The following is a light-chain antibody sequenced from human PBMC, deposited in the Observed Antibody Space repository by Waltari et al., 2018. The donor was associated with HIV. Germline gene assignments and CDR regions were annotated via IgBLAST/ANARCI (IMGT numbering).Light chain of an antibody. J-gene: IGLJ3*02. CDR1: SSNIGNNF. CDR2: RND. CDR3: ATWDDSLNSFWV. Sequence: QSVLTQPPSASGTPGQRVVISCSGGSSNIGNNFVYWYQQLPGSTPKLLIYRNDQRPSGVSDRVSGSKSGTSASLAISGLRSEDEADYYCATWDDSLNSFWVFGGGTKVTVL. V-gene: IGLV1-47*01.